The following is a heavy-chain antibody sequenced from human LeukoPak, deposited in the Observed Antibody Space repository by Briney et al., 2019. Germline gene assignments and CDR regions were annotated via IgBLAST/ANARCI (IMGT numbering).Heavy chain of an antibody. CDR1: GFTFSSYW. CDR2: INSDGGST. Sequence: GRSLRLSRAASGFTFSSYWMHWVRQAPGKGLVWVSRINSDGGSTSYADSVKGRFTISRDNAKNTLYLQMNSLRAEDTAVYYCATRGNYYGMDVWGQGTTVTVSS. CDR3: ATRGNYYGMDV. J-gene: IGHJ6*02. V-gene: IGHV3-74*01. D-gene: IGHD3-16*01.